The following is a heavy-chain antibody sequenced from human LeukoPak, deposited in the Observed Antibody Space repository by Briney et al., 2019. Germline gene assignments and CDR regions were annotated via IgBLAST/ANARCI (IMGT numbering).Heavy chain of an antibody. CDR1: GVSISSSNSY. J-gene: IGHJ4*02. CDR2: IYYSGNT. CDR3: ARQTGSGLFILP. D-gene: IGHD3/OR15-3a*01. Sequence: SETLSLTCTVSGVSISSSNSYWVWIRQPPGKGLEWIGSIYYSGNTYYNASLKSQVSISIDTSKNQFSLRLTSVTAADTAVYYCARQTGSGLFILPGGQGTLVTVSS. V-gene: IGHV4-39*01.